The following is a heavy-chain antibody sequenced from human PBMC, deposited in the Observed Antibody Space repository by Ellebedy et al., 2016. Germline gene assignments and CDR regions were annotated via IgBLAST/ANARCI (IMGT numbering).Heavy chain of an antibody. CDR1: GGAFNTYA. V-gene: IGHV1-69*10. CDR3: ASPDYGDSPTHKSKRQYYYGMDV. CDR2: IIPMLGIA. D-gene: IGHD4-17*01. Sequence: ASVKVSCKTSGGAFNTYAITWVRQAPGQGLEWMGRIIPMLGIANYTQRFQGRVTIPADKSTATAYMELTSLRFEDTAVYFCASPDYGDSPTHKSKRQYYYGMDVWGQGTTVTVSS. J-gene: IGHJ6*02.